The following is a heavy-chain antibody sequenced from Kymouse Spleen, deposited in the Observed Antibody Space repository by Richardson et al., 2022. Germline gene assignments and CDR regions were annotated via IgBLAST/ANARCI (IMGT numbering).Heavy chain of an antibody. J-gene: IGHJ4*02. CDR1: GGSVSSGSYY. Sequence: QVQLQESGPGLVKPSETLSLTCTVSGGSVSSGSYYWSWIRQPPGKGLEWIGYIYYSGSTNYNPSLKSRVTISVDTSKNQFSLKLSSVTAADTAVYYCARLGIAAPGDYWGQGTLVTVSS. D-gene: IGHD6-13*01. CDR3: ARLGIAAPGDY. CDR2: IYYSGST. V-gene: IGHV4-61*01.